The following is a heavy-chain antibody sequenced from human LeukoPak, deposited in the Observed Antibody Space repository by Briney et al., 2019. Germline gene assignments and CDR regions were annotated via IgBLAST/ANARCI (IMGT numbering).Heavy chain of an antibody. Sequence: GASVKVSCKASGYTFTSYYMHWVRQAPGQGLEWVGIINPSGGSTSYAQKFQGRVTMTRDTSTSTVYMELSSLRSEDTAVYYCARGPLGDYYCSGGSCYILENWFDPWGQGTLVTVSS. J-gene: IGHJ5*02. D-gene: IGHD2-15*01. V-gene: IGHV1-46*01. CDR2: INPSGGST. CDR1: GYTFTSYY. CDR3: ARGPLGDYYCSGGSCYILENWFDP.